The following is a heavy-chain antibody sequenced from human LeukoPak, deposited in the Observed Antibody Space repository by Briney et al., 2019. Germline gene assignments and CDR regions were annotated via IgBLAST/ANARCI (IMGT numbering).Heavy chain of an antibody. V-gene: IGHV4-59*01. J-gene: IGHJ5*02. CDR3: ARGLVPPGYSSGWYRSGNWFDP. CDR1: GGSISRYY. D-gene: IGHD6-19*01. CDR2: IYYSGST. Sequence: SETLSLTCTVSGGSISRYYWSWIRQPPGKGLEWIGYIYYSGSTNYNPSLKSRVTISVDTSKNQFSLKLSSVTAADTAVYYCARGLVPPGYSSGWYRSGNWFDPWGQGTLVTVSS.